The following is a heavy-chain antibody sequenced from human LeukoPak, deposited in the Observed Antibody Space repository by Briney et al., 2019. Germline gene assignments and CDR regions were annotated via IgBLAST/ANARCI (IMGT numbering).Heavy chain of an antibody. V-gene: IGHV3-74*01. CDR3: ARAVAGPSHLDY. CDR1: GFTFSSYW. CDR2: INSDGSTT. D-gene: IGHD6-19*01. Sequence: GGSLGLSCAASGFTFSSYWMHWVRQAPGKGLVWVARINSDGSTTTYADSVKGRFTISRDNAKNTLYLQMNSLRAEDTAVFYCARAVAGPSHLDYWGQGTLVTVSS. J-gene: IGHJ4*02.